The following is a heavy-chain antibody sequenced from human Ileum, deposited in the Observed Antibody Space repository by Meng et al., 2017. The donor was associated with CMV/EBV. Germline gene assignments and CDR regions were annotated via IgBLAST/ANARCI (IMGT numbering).Heavy chain of an antibody. CDR1: GGSVSSGSPY. D-gene: IGHD6-13*01. CDR2: IYYSGST. Sequence: LPCTVSGGSVSSGSPYWSWIRQPPGKGLEWIGCIYYSGSTNYNPSLKNRVTISVDTSNNQFSLKLSSVTAADTAVYYCARGRTAAAYWGQGTLVTVSS. V-gene: IGHV4-61*01. J-gene: IGHJ4*02. CDR3: ARGRTAAAY.